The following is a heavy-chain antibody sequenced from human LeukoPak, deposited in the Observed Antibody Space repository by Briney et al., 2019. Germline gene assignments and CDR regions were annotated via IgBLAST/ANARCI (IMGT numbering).Heavy chain of an antibody. CDR3: ARDRGFGQADV. D-gene: IGHD3-10*01. Sequence: GGALRLSCAAPGFTFSGYWVSWLRQAPGKGLEWVANIKQDGSEKYYVDSAKGRFTISRDNAKNSLYLQMNSLRAEDTAVYYCARDRGFGQADVWGKGTTVTVSS. V-gene: IGHV3-7*01. CDR1: GFTFSGYW. J-gene: IGHJ6*04. CDR2: IKQDGSEK.